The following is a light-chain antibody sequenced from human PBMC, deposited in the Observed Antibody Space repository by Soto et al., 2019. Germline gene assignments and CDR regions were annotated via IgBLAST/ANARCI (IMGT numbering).Light chain of an antibody. Sequence: QSVLTQPASVSGSSGQSITISCSGTNSDIGSYNYVSWYLQHPGKAPKLIVFEVSNRPSGISDRFSGSTSGNAASLTISGLQADDEADYFCCSSAPESTYVFGTGTKVTVL. CDR2: EVS. V-gene: IGLV2-14*01. CDR3: CSSAPESTYV. CDR1: NSDIGSYNY. J-gene: IGLJ1*01.